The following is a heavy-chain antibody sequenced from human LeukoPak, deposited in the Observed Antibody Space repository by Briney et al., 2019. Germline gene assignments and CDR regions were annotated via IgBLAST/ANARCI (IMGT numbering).Heavy chain of an antibody. Sequence: EAGGSLRLSCAASGFTFSSYEMNWVRPAPGGGLEWVSYTGSSGTTIFYADSVKGRFTISRDNAKNSLYLQMNSLRAEDTAVYFCARMSIIKRYFDYWGQGTLVTVSS. D-gene: IGHD3-10*01. V-gene: IGHV3-48*03. J-gene: IGHJ4*02. CDR3: ARMSIIKRYFDY. CDR1: GFTFSSYE. CDR2: TGSSGTTI.